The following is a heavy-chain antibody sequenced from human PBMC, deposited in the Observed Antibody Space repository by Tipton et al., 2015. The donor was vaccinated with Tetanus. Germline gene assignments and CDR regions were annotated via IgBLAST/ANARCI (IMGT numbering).Heavy chain of an antibody. Sequence: QLVQSGAEMKKPGASVRVSCTASGYTFTNYYIYWVRQDPGQGLEWMGWIDPNSGGTVYAQKVQGRVTMTRDTSISAAYMELRSLRADDTAVYYCGRDREDYIFCGMGVWGPGTRVTVS. V-gene: IGHV1-2*02. CDR2: IDPNSGGT. D-gene: IGHD3-16*01. CDR1: GYTFTNYY. J-gene: IGHJ6*02. CDR3: GRDREDYIFCGMGV.